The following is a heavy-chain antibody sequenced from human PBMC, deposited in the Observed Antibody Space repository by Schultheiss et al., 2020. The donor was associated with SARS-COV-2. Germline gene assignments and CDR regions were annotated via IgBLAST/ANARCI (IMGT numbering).Heavy chain of an antibody. CDR3: ARDSLGYCSSTSCQNPSEFDY. D-gene: IGHD2-2*01. Sequence: GGSLRLSCAASGFTFSSYGMHWVRQAPGKGLEWVAVISYDGSNKYYADSVKGRFTISRDNAKNSLYLQMNSLRAEDTAVYYCARDSLGYCSSTSCQNPSEFDYWGQGTLVTVAS. V-gene: IGHV3-30*03. CDR2: ISYDGSNK. CDR1: GFTFSSYG. J-gene: IGHJ4*02.